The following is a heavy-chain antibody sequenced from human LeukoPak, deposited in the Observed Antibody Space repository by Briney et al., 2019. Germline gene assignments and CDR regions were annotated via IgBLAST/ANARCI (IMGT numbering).Heavy chain of an antibody. V-gene: IGHV3-21*01. J-gene: IGHJ6*02. CDR1: GFTFSSYS. D-gene: IGHD3-22*01. CDR2: ISSSSSYI. Sequence: GGSLRLSRAASGFTFSSYSMNWVRQAPGKGLEWVSSISSSSSYIYYADSVKGRFTISRDNAKNSLFLQMNSLRAEDTAVYYCVRDSDFDSSGYYPYYYYYYNMDVWGQGTTVTVSS. CDR3: VRDSDFDSSGYYPYYYYYYNMDV.